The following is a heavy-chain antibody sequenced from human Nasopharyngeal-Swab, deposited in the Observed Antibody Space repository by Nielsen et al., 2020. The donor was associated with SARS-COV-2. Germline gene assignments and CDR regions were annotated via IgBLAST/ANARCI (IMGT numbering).Heavy chain of an antibody. CDR3: ATFGWELRPFDY. Sequence: ASVKVSCKVSGYTLTELSMHWVRQAPGKGLEGMGGFDPEDGETIYAQKFQGRVTMTEDTSTDTAYMELSSLRSEDTAVYYCATFGWELRPFDYWGQGTLVTVSS. CDR2: FDPEDGET. D-gene: IGHD1-26*01. J-gene: IGHJ4*02. V-gene: IGHV1-24*01. CDR1: GYTLTELS.